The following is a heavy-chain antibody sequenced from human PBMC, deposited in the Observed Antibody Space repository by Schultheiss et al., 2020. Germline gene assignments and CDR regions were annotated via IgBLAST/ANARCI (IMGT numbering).Heavy chain of an antibody. J-gene: IGHJ6*02. CDR2: ISYDGSNK. CDR3: ARCIVRDYGMDV. CDR1: GFTFSTFA. V-gene: IGHV3-30*03. Sequence: GGSLRLSCAASGFTFSTFAISWVRQAPGKGLEWVAVISYDGSNKYYADSVKGRFTISRDSSKNTVYLQMNSLRAEDTAVYYCARCIVRDYGMDVWGQGTTVTVYS. D-gene: IGHD2/OR15-2a*01.